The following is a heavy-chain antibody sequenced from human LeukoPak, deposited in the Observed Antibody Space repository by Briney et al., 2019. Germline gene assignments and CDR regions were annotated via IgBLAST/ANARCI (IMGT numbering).Heavy chain of an antibody. D-gene: IGHD3-10*01. V-gene: IGHV1-58*01. Sequence: SVKVSCKASGFTFTSSAVQWVRQARGQRLEWIGWIVVGSGNTNYAQKFQERVTITRDMSTSTAYIELSSLRSEDTAVYYCAAVLLWFGESTPYFDYWGQGTLVTVSS. J-gene: IGHJ4*02. CDR3: AAVLLWFGESTPYFDY. CDR1: GFTFTSSA. CDR2: IVVGSGNT.